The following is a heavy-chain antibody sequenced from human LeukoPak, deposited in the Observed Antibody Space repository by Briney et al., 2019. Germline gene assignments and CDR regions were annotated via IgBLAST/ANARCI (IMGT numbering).Heavy chain of an antibody. V-gene: IGHV4-59*01. J-gene: IGHJ5*02. D-gene: IGHD6-19*01. CDR2: AYYSGSN. Sequence: SETLSLTCTVSGGSITSYYWSWIRQPPGKGLEWIGYAYYSGSNEYNPSLRSRVTMSADASRNQFSLTLSSVTAADTAIYYCATLNIESSSGWFFRSWGQGTLVSVSS. CDR3: ATLNIESSSGWFFRS. CDR1: GGSITSYY.